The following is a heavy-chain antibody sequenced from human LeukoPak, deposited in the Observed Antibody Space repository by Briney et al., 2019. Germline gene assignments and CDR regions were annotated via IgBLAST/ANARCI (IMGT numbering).Heavy chain of an antibody. D-gene: IGHD1-26*01. V-gene: IGHV4-39*07. J-gene: IGHJ6*03. Sequence: SETLSLTCSVSGDSIRSSSYYWGWIRQPPGKGLEWIGNIYYSGSTYYNPSLESRVTMSLDTSKNQFSLKLSSMTAADTAVYYCARTGGSFYFYYYMDVWGKGTTVTVSS. CDR3: ARTGGSFYFYYYMDV. CDR1: GDSIRSSSYY. CDR2: IYYSGST.